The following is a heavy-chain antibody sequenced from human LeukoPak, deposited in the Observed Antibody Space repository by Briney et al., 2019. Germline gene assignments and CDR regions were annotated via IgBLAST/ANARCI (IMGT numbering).Heavy chain of an antibody. Sequence: GGSLRLSCAASGFTFSSYAMSWVRQAPGKGAEWVSAISGSGGSTYYADSAKGRFTISRDNSKNTLYLQMNSLRAEDTAVYYCAKDYGDYVWVYFDCWGQGTLVTVSS. V-gene: IGHV3-23*01. CDR2: ISGSGGST. D-gene: IGHD4-17*01. CDR1: GFTFSSYA. J-gene: IGHJ4*02. CDR3: AKDYGDYVWVYFDC.